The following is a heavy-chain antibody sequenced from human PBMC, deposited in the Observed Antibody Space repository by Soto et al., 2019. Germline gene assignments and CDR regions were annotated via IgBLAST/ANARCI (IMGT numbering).Heavy chain of an antibody. Sequence: QVQLVESGGGVVQPGRSLRLSCAASGFTFSSYGMHWVRQAPGKGLEWVAVIWYDGSNKYYADSVKGRFTISRDNSTNTLYLQMNSLRAEDTAVYYCARGENYDILTGLGPDWYFDLWGRGTLVTVSS. V-gene: IGHV3-33*01. CDR2: IWYDGSNK. D-gene: IGHD3-9*01. CDR1: GFTFSSYG. CDR3: ARGENYDILTGLGPDWYFDL. J-gene: IGHJ2*01.